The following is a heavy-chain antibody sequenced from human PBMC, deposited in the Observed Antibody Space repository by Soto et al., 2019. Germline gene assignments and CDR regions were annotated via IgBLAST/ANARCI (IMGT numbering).Heavy chain of an antibody. CDR3: VRDDVGTAMPYGMDV. J-gene: IGHJ6*02. V-gene: IGHV1-69*12. D-gene: IGHD5-18*01. Sequence: QVQLVQSGAAVKKPGSSVKVSCKASGGTFSSYAISWVRQAPGQGLEWMGGIIPIFGTANYAQKFQGRVTITADDSTSTAYMELSSLRSEDTAVYYCVRDDVGTAMPYGMDVWGQGTTVTVSS. CDR1: GGTFSSYA. CDR2: IIPIFGTA.